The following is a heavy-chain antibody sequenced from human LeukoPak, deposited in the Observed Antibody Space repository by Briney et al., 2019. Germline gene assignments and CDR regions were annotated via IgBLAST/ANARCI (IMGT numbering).Heavy chain of an antibody. CDR1: GYIFTCNY. V-gene: IGHV1-46*01. CDR3: ARDQEGFDY. CDR2: IYPRDGST. Sequence: GASVKVSCKASGYIFTCNYIHWVRQAPGQGLEWMGMIYPRDGSTSYAQRFQDRVTVTRDTSTSTVHMELSGLRSEDTAVYYCARDQEGFDYWGQGTQVTVSS. J-gene: IGHJ4*02.